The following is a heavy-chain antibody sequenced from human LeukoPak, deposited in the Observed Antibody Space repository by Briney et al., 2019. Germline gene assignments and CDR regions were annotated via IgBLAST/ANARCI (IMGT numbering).Heavy chain of an antibody. CDR2: INPNSGGT. CDR3: ARDLRWLGVGNFDY. CDR1: GYTFTGYY. J-gene: IGHJ4*02. V-gene: IGHV1-2*02. Sequence: ASVKVSCKASGYTFTGYYMHWVRQAPGQGLEWMGWINPNSGGTNYAQKFQGRVTMTRDTSISTAYMELSRLRSDDTAVYYCARDLRWLGVGNFDYWGQGTLVTVSS. D-gene: IGHD4-23*01.